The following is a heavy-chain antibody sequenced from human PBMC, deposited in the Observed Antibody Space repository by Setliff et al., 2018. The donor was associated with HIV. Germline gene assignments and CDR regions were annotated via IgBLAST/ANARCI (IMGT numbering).Heavy chain of an antibody. V-gene: IGHV4-31*03. J-gene: IGHJ6*03. CDR1: GDSISSDAYY. CDR3: ARVFTVAGTYYYYYMDV. D-gene: IGHD6-19*01. Sequence: SETLSLTCTVSGDSISSDAYYWSWIRQHPEKGLEWVGYIYYSGRTYYNPSLKSRITMSVDTSKNQFSLKLSSVTAADTAVYYCARVFTVAGTYYYYYMDVWGKGTTVTVSS. CDR2: IYYSGRT.